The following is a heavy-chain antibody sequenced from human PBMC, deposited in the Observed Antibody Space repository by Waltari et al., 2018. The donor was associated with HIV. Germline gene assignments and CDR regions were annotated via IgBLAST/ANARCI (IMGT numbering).Heavy chain of an antibody. V-gene: IGHV1-69*01. D-gene: IGHD3-10*01. CDR1: GGTLSSYA. Sequence: QVQLVQSGAEVKKPGSSVKVSCKASGGTLSSYAISWVRQAPGQGLEWMGGIVPIFGTANYAQKFQGRVTITADESTSTAYMELSSLRSEDTAVYYCARGPFITMVRGVISYFDYWGQGTLVTVSS. CDR3: ARGPFITMVRGVISYFDY. J-gene: IGHJ4*02. CDR2: IVPIFGTA.